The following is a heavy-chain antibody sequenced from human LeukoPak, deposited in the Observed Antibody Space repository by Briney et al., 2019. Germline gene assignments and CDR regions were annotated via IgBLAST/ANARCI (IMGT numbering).Heavy chain of an antibody. CDR2: INPNSGGT. CDR3: ARGRGANWNEEVGAGGMDV. V-gene: IGHV1-2*04. J-gene: IGHJ6*02. CDR1: GYTFTGYY. D-gene: IGHD1-1*01. Sequence: ASVKVSCKASGYTFTGYYMHWVRQAPGQGLEWMGWINPNSGGTNYAQKFQGWVTMTRDTSISTAYMELSRLRSDDTAVYYCARGRGANWNEEVGAGGMDVWGQGTTVTVSS.